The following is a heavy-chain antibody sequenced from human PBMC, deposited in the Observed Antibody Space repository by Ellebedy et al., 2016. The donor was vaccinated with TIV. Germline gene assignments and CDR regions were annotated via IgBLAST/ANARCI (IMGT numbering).Heavy chain of an antibody. CDR3: TRPLPGFSECGGDCYTPYAMDV. CDR2: IRSKPNAYAT. Sequence: PGGSLRLSCAASGFTFSASAIHWVRQAPGKGLEWVGRIRSKPNAYATPSGESVTGRFTISKDDSKNTVFLQMNRLKSEDTAIYYCTRPLPGFSECGGDCYTPYAMDVWGQGTTVIVSS. D-gene: IGHD2-21*02. CDR1: GFTFSASA. J-gene: IGHJ6*02. V-gene: IGHV3-73*01.